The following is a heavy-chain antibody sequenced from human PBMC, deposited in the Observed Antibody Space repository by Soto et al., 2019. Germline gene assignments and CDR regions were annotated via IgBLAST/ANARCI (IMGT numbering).Heavy chain of an antibody. D-gene: IGHD3-22*01. CDR2: FVPVFDSP. Sequence: QVQLVQSGAEVKKPGSSVRVSCQASGASFNTITINWVRQAPGQGLEWMGGFVPVFDSPTYAQKFRGRLTISADASTRTFYVHLRELNSDDTALYFWVRGDDTTGSYSWFDPWGQGSLVTVSS. J-gene: IGHJ5*02. CDR1: GASFNTIT. CDR3: VRGDDTTGSYSWFDP. V-gene: IGHV1-69*01.